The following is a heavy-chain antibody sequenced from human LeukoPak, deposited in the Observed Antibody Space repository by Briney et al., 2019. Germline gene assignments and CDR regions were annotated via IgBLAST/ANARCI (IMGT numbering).Heavy chain of an antibody. J-gene: IGHJ6*02. CDR1: GYTFTGYY. V-gene: IGHV1-2*02. Sequence: GASVKVSCKASGYTFTGYYMHWVRQAPGQGLEWMGWINPNSGGTNYAQKFQGRVTMTRHTSISTAYMELSRLRSDDTAVYYCAREDSAGIAAAGTCYYGMDVWGQGTTVTVSS. D-gene: IGHD6-13*01. CDR2: INPNSGGT. CDR3: AREDSAGIAAAGTCYYGMDV.